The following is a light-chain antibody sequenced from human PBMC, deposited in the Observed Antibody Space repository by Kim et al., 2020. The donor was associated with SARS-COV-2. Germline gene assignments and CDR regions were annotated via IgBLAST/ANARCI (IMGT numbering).Light chain of an antibody. CDR3: QHRQT. CDR1: QSVSRW. J-gene: IGKJ1*01. Sequence: STLSASVGDRVTLTCRASQSVSRWLAWYQQKPGKAPKLRIYDGSNLQSGVPSRFSGSGSGTEFTLTISSLQPDDFAIYYCQHRQTFGQGTKVDIK. CDR2: DGS. V-gene: IGKV1-5*01.